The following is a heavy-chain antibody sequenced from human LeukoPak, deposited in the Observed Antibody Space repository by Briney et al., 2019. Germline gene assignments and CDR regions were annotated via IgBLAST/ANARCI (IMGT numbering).Heavy chain of an antibody. CDR3: AKDTSGSSGWYYFDY. CDR1: GFTFDDYA. CDR2: ISWNSGSI. D-gene: IGHD6-19*01. J-gene: IGHJ4*02. Sequence: GRSLRLSCAASGFTFDDYAMPWVRQAPGKGLEWVSGISWNSGSIGYADSVKGRFTISRDNAKNSLNLQMNSLRAEDTALYYCAKDTSGSSGWYYFDYWGQGTLVTVSS. V-gene: IGHV3-9*01.